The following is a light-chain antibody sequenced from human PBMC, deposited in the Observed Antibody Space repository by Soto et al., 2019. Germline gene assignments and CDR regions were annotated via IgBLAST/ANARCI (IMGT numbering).Light chain of an antibody. V-gene: IGKV3-20*01. Sequence: EVILTQSPGTLSLSPGDRATLSCRASQSASNNYLAWYQEKPGQAPRLLIFGSSDRATGIPDRFSGSGSGTDFTLTISRLEPEDFAVYYCQQYGSSPPYTFGQGTKLEIK. CDR2: GSS. J-gene: IGKJ2*01. CDR1: QSASNNY. CDR3: QQYGSSPPYT.